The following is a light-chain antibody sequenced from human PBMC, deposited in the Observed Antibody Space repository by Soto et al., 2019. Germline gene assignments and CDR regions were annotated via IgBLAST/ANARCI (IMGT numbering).Light chain of an antibody. CDR1: KRVSSSH. Sequence: EILLPQSPGTLSLYPGERATLSCWASKRVSSSHLAWYQQKPGQPPRLLIYGASSRATGIPDRFSGSGSGTDFTLTISRLEPEDFAVFYCQHYDSLPITFGQGTRLEIK. CDR3: QHYDSLPIT. J-gene: IGKJ5*01. CDR2: GAS. V-gene: IGKV3-20*01.